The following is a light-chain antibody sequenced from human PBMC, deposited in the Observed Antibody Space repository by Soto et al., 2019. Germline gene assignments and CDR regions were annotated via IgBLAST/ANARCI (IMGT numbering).Light chain of an antibody. CDR1: QSVSSN. Sequence: EIVMTQSPATLSVSPGERATLSCRASQSVSSNLAWYQQKPGQAPRLLIYGASTRATGIPARFSGSGSGTEFTLTITMLQSEDFAVYYCQQYNTWPFTFGPGTKVDIK. J-gene: IGKJ3*01. V-gene: IGKV3-15*01. CDR2: GAS. CDR3: QQYNTWPFT.